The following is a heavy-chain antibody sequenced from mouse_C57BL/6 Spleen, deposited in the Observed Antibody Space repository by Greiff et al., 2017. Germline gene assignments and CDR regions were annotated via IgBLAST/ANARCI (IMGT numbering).Heavy chain of an antibody. CDR3: AKDQRGRGYAMDY. CDR2: IYPGSGST. Sequence: QVQLQQPGAELVKPGASVKMSCKASGYTFTSYWITWVKQRPVQGLDWIGDIYPGSGSTNYNEKFKNKATLTVDTSSSTAYMQLSCLTSEDSAVYYCAKDQRGRGYAMDYWGQGTSVTVSS. V-gene: IGHV1-55*01. CDR1: GYTFTSYW. J-gene: IGHJ4*01.